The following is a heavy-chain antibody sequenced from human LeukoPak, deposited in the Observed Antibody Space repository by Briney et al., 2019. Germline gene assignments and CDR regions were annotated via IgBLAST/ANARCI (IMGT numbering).Heavy chain of an antibody. V-gene: IGHV3-11*01. Sequence: PGGSLRLSCAASGFTFSDYYMSWIRQAPGKGLEWVPYISSSGSTIYYADSVKSRFTISRDNAKNSLYLQMNSLRAEDTAVYYCARDGLVGATEAGYFDYWGQGTLVTVSS. CDR2: ISSSGSTI. J-gene: IGHJ4*02. D-gene: IGHD1-26*01. CDR1: GFTFSDYY. CDR3: ARDGLVGATEAGYFDY.